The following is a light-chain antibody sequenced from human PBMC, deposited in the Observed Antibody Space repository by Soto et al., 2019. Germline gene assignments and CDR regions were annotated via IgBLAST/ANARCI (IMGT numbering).Light chain of an antibody. CDR2: DVT. CDR1: SSDVGGYNS. Sequence: QSVLTQPASVSGSPGQSITIPCTGTSSDVGGYNSVSWYRQDPGKAPKLMIYDVTNRPSGVSNRFSGSKSGNTASLTISGLQAEDEADYYCSSFTSSTTYVFGTGTKVTVL. J-gene: IGLJ1*01. V-gene: IGLV2-14*01. CDR3: SSFTSSTTYV.